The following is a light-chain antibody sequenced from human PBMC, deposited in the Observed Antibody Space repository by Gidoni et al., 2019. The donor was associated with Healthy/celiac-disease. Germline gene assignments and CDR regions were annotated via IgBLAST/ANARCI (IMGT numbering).Light chain of an antibody. Sequence: QSALTQPPSASGSPGQSVTISCTGTSSDVGAYKYVSWYQQPPGKVPKLMIHEVSKRPSGVPGRFSGSKSGNTASLTVSGLQAEDEADYYCSSYAGSNNWVFGGGTKVTVL. V-gene: IGLV2-8*01. J-gene: IGLJ3*02. CDR3: SSYAGSNNWV. CDR2: EVS. CDR1: SSDVGAYKY.